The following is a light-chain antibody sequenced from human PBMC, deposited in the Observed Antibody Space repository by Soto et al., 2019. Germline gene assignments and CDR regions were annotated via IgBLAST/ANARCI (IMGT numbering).Light chain of an antibody. CDR3: QQYNDWPLT. J-gene: IGKJ4*01. CDR1: QGIGNY. Sequence: DIQMTQSPSSLSASVVGRFTSTFLASQGIGNYLAWYQQKPGKVPKLLIYTSSTLQSGVPSRFSGSGSGTEFTLTIISLQSEDSAVYYCQQYNDWPLTFGGGTKVDIK. V-gene: IGKV1-27*01. CDR2: TSS.